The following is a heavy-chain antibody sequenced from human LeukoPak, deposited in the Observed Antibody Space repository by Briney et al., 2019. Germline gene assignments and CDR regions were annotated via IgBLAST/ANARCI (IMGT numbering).Heavy chain of an antibody. V-gene: IGHV1-69*05. CDR1: GCTFGTYV. J-gene: IGHJ6*03. CDR2: IIPIFGTT. D-gene: IGHD1-26*01. Sequence: ASVKVSCQASGCTFGTYVFSWVRQAPGQGLAWMGGIIPIFGTTNYAQKFQGRVTITTDESTSTAYLELSGLTSEDTAVYYCAGTHLLTGHFCYMAVWDKGTTGSVSS. CDR3: AGTHLLTGHFCYMAV.